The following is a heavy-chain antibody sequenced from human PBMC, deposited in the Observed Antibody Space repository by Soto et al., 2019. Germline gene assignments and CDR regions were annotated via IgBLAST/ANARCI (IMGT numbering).Heavy chain of an antibody. J-gene: IGHJ3*01. V-gene: IGHV3-23*01. Sequence: EVQLLQSGGGLVQPGESLRLSCAASGFTFSSSGMRWVRQAPGKGLEWVSSISIRGDYRYYADSVKGRFTISRDNSKNTLYLQMSSLTAEATALYYCANRGGFDFWGQGTMVAVSS. CDR3: ANRGGFDF. D-gene: IGHD2-15*01. CDR2: ISIRGDYR. CDR1: GFTFSSSG.